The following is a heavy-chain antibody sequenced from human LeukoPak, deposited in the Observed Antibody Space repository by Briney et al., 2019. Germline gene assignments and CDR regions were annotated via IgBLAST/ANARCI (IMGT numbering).Heavy chain of an antibody. V-gene: IGHV3-23*01. CDR2: ISGSGGST. D-gene: IGHD2-15*01. Sequence: GGSLRLSCAASGLTFSSYAMNWVRQAPGKGLEWVSAISGSGGSTYYADSVKGRFTISRDNSKNTVYLQLNSLRAEDTALYYCAKDRATSGGIDYWGQGTLVTVSS. CDR3: AKDRATSGGIDY. J-gene: IGHJ4*02. CDR1: GLTFSSYA.